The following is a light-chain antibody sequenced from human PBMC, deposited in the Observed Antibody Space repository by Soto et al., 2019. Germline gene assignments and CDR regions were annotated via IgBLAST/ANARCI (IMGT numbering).Light chain of an antibody. CDR1: QGISSY. CDR2: AAS. V-gene: IGKV1-9*01. Sequence: DIHMTQSPSSLSASVGDRVTITCRASQGISSYLAWYQQKPGKAPKLLIYAASTLQSGVPSRFSGSGSGTDFTLTISSLQPEDFATYYCQQLNSYPRTFGQGTKLEIK. J-gene: IGKJ2*01. CDR3: QQLNSYPRT.